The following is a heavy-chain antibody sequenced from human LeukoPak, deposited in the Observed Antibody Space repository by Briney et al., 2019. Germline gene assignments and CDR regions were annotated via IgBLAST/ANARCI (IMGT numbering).Heavy chain of an antibody. D-gene: IGHD6-19*01. Sequence: GESLKISCKGSGYRFATYWIGWVRQMPGKGLEWMGIIYPGDSDTRYSPSFRGQVTISADKSITTAYLQWSSLKASDSAMYYCARLVAFSGPDDGWSDSWGQGTLVTVSS. J-gene: IGHJ5*01. CDR3: ARLVAFSGPDDGWSDS. CDR2: IYPGDSDT. V-gene: IGHV5-51*01. CDR1: GYRFATYW.